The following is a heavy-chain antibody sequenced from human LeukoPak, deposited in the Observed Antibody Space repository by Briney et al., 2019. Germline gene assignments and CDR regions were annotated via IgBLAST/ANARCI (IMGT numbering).Heavy chain of an antibody. Sequence: PGGSLRLSCAASGFTFSSYAMSWVRQAPGKGLEWVSAISGSGGSTYYADSVKGRFTISRDNSKNTLYLQMNSLRAEDTAVYYCAKDPDYDTAPISYFDYWGQGTLVTVSS. D-gene: IGHD3-9*01. V-gene: IGHV3-23*01. J-gene: IGHJ4*02. CDR2: ISGSGGST. CDR3: AKDPDYDTAPISYFDY. CDR1: GFTFSSYA.